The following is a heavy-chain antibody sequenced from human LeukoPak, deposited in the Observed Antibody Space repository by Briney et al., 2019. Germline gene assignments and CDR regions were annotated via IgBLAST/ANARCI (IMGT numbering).Heavy chain of an antibody. J-gene: IGHJ4*02. V-gene: IGHV5-51*01. CDR1: GYKFTGYW. CDR3: ARHGDYGDYGGGVDY. Sequence: GESLKISCKASGYKFTGYWIGWVRQMPGKGLEWMGIMFPDDSDTRYSPSFQGRVTISADKSISTAYLQWSSLKASDTAMYYCARHGDYGDYGGGVDYWGQGTLVTVSS. CDR2: MFPDDSDT. D-gene: IGHD4-17*01.